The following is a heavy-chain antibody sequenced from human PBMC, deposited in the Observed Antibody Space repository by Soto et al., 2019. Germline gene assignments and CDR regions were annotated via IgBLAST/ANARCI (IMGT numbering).Heavy chain of an antibody. Sequence: QVQLQQWGAGLLKPSETLSLTCAVYGGSFSGYYWSWIRQPPGKGLEWIGDINHSGSTNYNPSLKSRVTISVDTSKNQFSLKLSSVTAADTAVYYCARGGQVYCSSTSCLRNYYYYGMDVWGQGTTVTVSS. CDR1: GGSFSGYY. V-gene: IGHV4-34*01. D-gene: IGHD2-2*01. CDR2: INHSGST. J-gene: IGHJ6*02. CDR3: ARGGQVYCSSTSCLRNYYYYGMDV.